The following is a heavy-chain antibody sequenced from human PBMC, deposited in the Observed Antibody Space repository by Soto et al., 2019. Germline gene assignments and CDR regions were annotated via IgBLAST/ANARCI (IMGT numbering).Heavy chain of an antibody. CDR1: GYSFTSYS. J-gene: IGHJ5*02. CDR2: IYPGDSDT. Sequence: GESLKISCKGSGYSFTSYSIGWVRQMPGKGLEWMGIIYPGDSDTRYSPSFQGQVTISADKSISTAYLQWSSLRASDTAMYYYARFKDGMAAAGRAWFDPWGQGTLVTIST. V-gene: IGHV5-51*01. CDR3: ARFKDGMAAAGRAWFDP. D-gene: IGHD6-13*01.